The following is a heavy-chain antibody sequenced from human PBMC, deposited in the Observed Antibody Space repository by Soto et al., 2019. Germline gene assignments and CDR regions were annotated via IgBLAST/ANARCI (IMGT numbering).Heavy chain of an antibody. V-gene: IGHV3-33*01. CDR1: GFTFSNYG. Sequence: QVQLVESGGGVVQPGRSLRLSCAASGFTFSNYGMHWVRQAPGKGLEWVAFIWYDGSNKYYADSVEGRFTISRDNSENTLYLQMDSLRAEDTAVYYCGRSNYNFYSGYSYTGIEYWGQGTLVTVSS. CDR3: GRSNYNFYSGYSYTGIEY. CDR2: IWYDGSNK. D-gene: IGHD3-3*01. J-gene: IGHJ4*02.